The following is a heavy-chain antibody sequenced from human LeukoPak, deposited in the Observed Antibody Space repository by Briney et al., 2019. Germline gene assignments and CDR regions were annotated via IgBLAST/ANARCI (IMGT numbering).Heavy chain of an antibody. CDR1: GGTFSNYA. D-gene: IGHD6-13*01. V-gene: IGHV1-69*13. CDR3: ATDLADATYGFDI. J-gene: IGHJ3*02. CDR2: IIPILGTS. Sequence: SVKVSCKTSGGTFSNYAISWVRQAPGQGLEWVGGIIPILGTSNSAEKFQGRLTVTADEFTGTAYMELSTLRSEDTAVYYCATDLADATYGFDIWGQGTMVTVSS.